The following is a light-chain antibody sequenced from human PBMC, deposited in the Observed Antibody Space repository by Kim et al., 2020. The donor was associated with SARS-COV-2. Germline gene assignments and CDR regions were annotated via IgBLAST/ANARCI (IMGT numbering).Light chain of an antibody. CDR3: QQYSSSPYT. Sequence: EIVLTQSPGTLSLSPGERATLSCRASQSVSSSYLAWYQQKPGQAPRLLIYGASSRATGIPDRFSGSGSGTEFTLTISRLEPEDFAVYYCQQYSSSPYTFGQGTKLE. CDR2: GAS. V-gene: IGKV3-20*01. J-gene: IGKJ2*01. CDR1: QSVSSSY.